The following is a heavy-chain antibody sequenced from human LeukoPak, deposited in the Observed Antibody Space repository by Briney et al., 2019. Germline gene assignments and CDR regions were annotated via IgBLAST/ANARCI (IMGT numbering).Heavy chain of an antibody. CDR2: ISGGGGST. CDR3: AKEKWVYNWKYDSSGSGINY. V-gene: IGHV3-23*01. J-gene: IGHJ4*02. CDR1: GFTFSNSA. Sequence: GGSLRLSCAATGFTFSNSAMSWVRQALGKGLEWVSTISGGGGSTYSTDSVKGRFTISRDNSKNTLYLQMNSLRAEDTAVYYCAKEKWVYNWKYDSSGSGINYWGQGTLVTVSS. D-gene: IGHD3-22*01.